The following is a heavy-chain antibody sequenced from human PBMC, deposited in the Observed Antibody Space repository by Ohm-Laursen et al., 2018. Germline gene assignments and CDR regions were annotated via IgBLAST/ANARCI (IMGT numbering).Heavy chain of an antibody. Sequence: TLSLTCTVSGGSISSYYWSWIRQPAGKGLEWIGHIYTSGSTNYNPSLKSRVTMSVDTSKNQFSLKLSSVTAADTAVYYCARDQYDFWSGYFDYFDYWGQGTLVTVSS. J-gene: IGHJ4*02. V-gene: IGHV4-4*07. CDR3: ARDQYDFWSGYFDYFDY. CDR2: IYTSGST. CDR1: GGSISSYY. D-gene: IGHD3-3*01.